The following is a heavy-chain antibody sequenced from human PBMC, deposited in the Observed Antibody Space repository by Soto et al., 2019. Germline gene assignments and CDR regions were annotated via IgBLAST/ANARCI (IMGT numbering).Heavy chain of an antibody. J-gene: IGHJ3*02. Sequence: QVQLQQWGAGLLKPSETLSLTCAVYGGSFSGYYWSWISQPPGKGLERIGEINHSGSTNYNPSLKSRVTISVDTSKNQVSLKLSSVTSADTAVYYCAREIAAAGPHCAFDIWGQGTMVTFS. D-gene: IGHD6-13*01. CDR2: INHSGST. V-gene: IGHV4-34*01. CDR3: AREIAAAGPHCAFDI. CDR1: GGSFSGYY.